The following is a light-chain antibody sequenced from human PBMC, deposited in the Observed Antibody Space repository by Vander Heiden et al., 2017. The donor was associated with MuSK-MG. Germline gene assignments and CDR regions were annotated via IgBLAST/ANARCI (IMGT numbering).Light chain of an antibody. CDR1: QAIGYH. CDR2: EAS. V-gene: IGKV1-27*01. CDR3: QKNNSVPLT. Sequence: IQMTQFPSPLSASVGDRDTTTCRASQAIGYHLAWYHQRPGKVPNLLIYEASTLEVGVPSRFSGGGSETEFTLTISSLQAEDVGTYYCQKNNSVPLTFGGGTKVDIK. J-gene: IGKJ4*01.